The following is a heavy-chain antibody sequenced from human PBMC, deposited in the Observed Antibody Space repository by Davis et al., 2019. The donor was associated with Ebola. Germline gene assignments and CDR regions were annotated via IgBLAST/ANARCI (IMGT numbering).Heavy chain of an antibody. CDR3: ARPGTTDGMDV. J-gene: IGHJ6*04. CDR1: GYTFTGYY. Sequence: KVSCKASGYTFTGYYMHWVRQMPGKGLEWMGIIYPGDSDTRYSPSFQGQVTISADKSISTAYLQWSSLKASDTAMYYCARPGTTDGMDVWGKGTTVTVSS. CDR2: IYPGDSDT. V-gene: IGHV5-51*01. D-gene: IGHD4-11*01.